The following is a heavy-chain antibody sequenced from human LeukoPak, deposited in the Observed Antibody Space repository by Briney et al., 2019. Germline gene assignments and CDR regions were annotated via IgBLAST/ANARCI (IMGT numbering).Heavy chain of an antibody. CDR3: ARDPGGTWGWFHFDY. J-gene: IGHJ4*02. CDR1: GGTFSSYA. CDR2: IIPIFGTA. V-gene: IGHV1-69*05. D-gene: IGHD2-15*01. Sequence: SVKVSCKASGGTFSSYAIIWVRQAPGQGLEWMGRIIPIFGTANYAQRFQGRVTITTDESTSTAYMELSSLRSEDTAVYYCARDPGGTWGWFHFDYWGQGTLVTVSS.